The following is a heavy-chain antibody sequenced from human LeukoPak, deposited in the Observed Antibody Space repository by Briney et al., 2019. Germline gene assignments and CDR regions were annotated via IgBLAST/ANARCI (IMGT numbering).Heavy chain of an antibody. Sequence: GASVKVSCKASGYTFTSYYMHWVRQAPGQGLEWMGIINPSGGSTSYAQKFQGRVTMTRDMSTSTAYMELSSLRSEDTAVYYCARTTVLRFFPDYYYYYMDVWGKGTTVTVSS. CDR3: ARTTVLRFFPDYYYYYMDV. CDR2: INPSGGST. D-gene: IGHD3-3*01. CDR1: GYTFTSYY. V-gene: IGHV1-46*01. J-gene: IGHJ6*03.